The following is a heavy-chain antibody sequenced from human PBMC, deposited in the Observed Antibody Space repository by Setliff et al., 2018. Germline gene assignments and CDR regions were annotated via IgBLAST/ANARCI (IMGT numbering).Heavy chain of an antibody. CDR1: GDSISKSTYY. V-gene: IGHV4-39*02. CDR2: VDRSGNA. D-gene: IGHD5-12*01. J-gene: IGHJ4*02. Sequence: SETLSLTCTLSGDSISKSTYYWGWIRQSPGKGLDWIGTVDRSGNAFYNPALKSRVTISVDTSKNQISLNIDSVTAADTAVYYCARESRFGYSGYDCAFDFWGQGMLVTVSS. CDR3: ARESRFGYSGYDCAFDF.